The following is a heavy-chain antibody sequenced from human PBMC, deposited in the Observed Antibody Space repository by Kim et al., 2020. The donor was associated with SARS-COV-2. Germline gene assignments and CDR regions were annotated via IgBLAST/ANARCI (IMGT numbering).Heavy chain of an antibody. Sequence: LSLTCAASGFNFGIYTMSWVRQTPGKGLEWVSDISGSGETTLFADSVKGRFTISRDNSKNTLFLQMNSLGPEDTAIYYCAKKIRGLYFDYWGQGTLVTVFS. CDR1: GFNFGIYT. D-gene: IGHD3-10*01. CDR3: AKKIRGLYFDY. V-gene: IGHV3-23*01. CDR2: ISGSGETT. J-gene: IGHJ4*02.